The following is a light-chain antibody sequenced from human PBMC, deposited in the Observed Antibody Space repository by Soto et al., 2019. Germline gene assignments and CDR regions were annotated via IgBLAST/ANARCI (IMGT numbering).Light chain of an antibody. CDR3: RQYGSSPT. J-gene: IGKJ1*01. CDR1: QSVSSSY. Sequence: EIVLTQSPGTLSLSPGERATLSCRASQSVSSSYLAWYQQKPGQAPRLLIYGASSRATGIPVRFSGSGSGTIFTLTISRLEPDDFAVYYWRQYGSSPTFGQGSKVEIK. V-gene: IGKV3-20*01. CDR2: GAS.